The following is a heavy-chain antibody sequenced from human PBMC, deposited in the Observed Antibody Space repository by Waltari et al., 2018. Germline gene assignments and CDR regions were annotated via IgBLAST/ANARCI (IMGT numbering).Heavy chain of an antibody. CDR3: ARQTGSYSSSSNY. D-gene: IGHD6-6*01. CDR2: IYYSGRT. V-gene: IGHV4-39*01. Sequence: QLQLQESGPGLVKPSETLSLTCTVSGGSISSSSYYWGWIRQPPGKGLEWIGSIYYSGRTNKNPSLNVRLTISVETSKNQFSRKLSSVTAADTAVYYCARQTGSYSSSSNYWGQGTLVTVSS. CDR1: GGSISSSSYY. J-gene: IGHJ4*02.